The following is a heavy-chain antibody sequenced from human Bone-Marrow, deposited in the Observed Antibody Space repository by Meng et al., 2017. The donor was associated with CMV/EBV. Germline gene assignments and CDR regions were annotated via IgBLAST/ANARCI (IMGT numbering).Heavy chain of an antibody. D-gene: IGHD6-13*01. CDR1: GFTFDDYA. CDR2: ISWNSGSI. CDR3: ARRRYSSSQTYYVDY. V-gene: IGHV3-9*01. Sequence: GGSLRLSCAASGFTFDDYAMHWVRQAPGKGLEWVSGISWNSGSIGYADSVKGRFTISRDNAKNSLYLQMNSLRAEDTALYYCARRRYSSSQTYYVDYWGQGTLVTVSS. J-gene: IGHJ4*02.